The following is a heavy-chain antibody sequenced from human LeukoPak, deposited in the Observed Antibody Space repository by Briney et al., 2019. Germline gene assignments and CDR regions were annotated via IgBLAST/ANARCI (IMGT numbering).Heavy chain of an antibody. V-gene: IGHV1-2*06. Sequence: ASVKVSCKASGYTFTAYYMNWVRQAPGQGLEWMGRINPKTGGTNYAQMFQGRVTMTRDTSINTAYMELSRLRSDDTAMYYCSIEEGLGSLDYWGQGTLITVSS. J-gene: IGHJ4*02. D-gene: IGHD3-16*01. CDR3: SIEEGLGSLDY. CDR1: GYTFTAYY. CDR2: INPKTGGT.